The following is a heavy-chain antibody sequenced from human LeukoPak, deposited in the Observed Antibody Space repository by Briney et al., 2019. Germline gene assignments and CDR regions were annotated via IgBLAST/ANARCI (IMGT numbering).Heavy chain of an antibody. CDR3: ARAAYYDILTGYYNAPRAHVFDY. CDR2: ISSSSSTI. D-gene: IGHD3-9*01. Sequence: GGSLRLSCAAPGFTFSSYSMNWVRQAPGKGLEWVSYISSSSSTIYYADSVKGRFTISRDNAKNSLYLQMNSLRAEDTAVYYCARAAYYDILTGYYNAPRAHVFDYWGQGTLVTVSS. CDR1: GFTFSSYS. V-gene: IGHV3-48*04. J-gene: IGHJ4*02.